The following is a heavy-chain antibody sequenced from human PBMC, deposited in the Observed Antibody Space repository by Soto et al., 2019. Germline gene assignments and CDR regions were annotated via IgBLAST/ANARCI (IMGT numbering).Heavy chain of an antibody. CDR3: ARDTSGSYHY. CDR2: IYYSGST. Sequence: QLQLQESGPGLVKPSETLSLTCTVSGGSVSSSSYYWGWIRQPPGKGLEWIGSIYYSGSTSYNPSLKSRVTLSVDTSQNQFSLKLSSVTAADTAVYYCARDTSGSYHYWGQGTLVTVSS. D-gene: IGHD1-26*01. V-gene: IGHV4-39*02. J-gene: IGHJ4*02. CDR1: GGSVSSSSYY.